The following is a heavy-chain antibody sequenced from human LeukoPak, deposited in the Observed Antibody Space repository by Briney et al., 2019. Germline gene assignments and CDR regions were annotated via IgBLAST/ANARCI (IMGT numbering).Heavy chain of an antibody. CDR2: INPSGGST. CDR1: GYTFTSYY. CDR3: ARAGYSGYDWALLYYYYMDV. D-gene: IGHD5-12*01. Sequence: ASVKVSCKASGYTFTSYYMHWVRQAPGQGLEWMGIINPSGGSTSYAQKFPGRVTMTRDMSTGTVYMELSSLRSEDTAVYYCARAGYSGYDWALLYYYYMDVWGKGTTVTVSS. J-gene: IGHJ6*03. V-gene: IGHV1-46*01.